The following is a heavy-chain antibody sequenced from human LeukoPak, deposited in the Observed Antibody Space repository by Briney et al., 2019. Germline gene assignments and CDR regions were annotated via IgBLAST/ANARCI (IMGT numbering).Heavy chain of an antibody. CDR2: INHSGST. CDR1: GGSFSGYY. Sequence: PSETLSLTCAVYGGSFSGYYWSWIRQPPGKGLEWIGEINHSGSTNYNPSLKSRVTISVDTSKNQFSLKLSSVTAADTAVYYCAIGPKYYYDSSGYNGYWGQGTLVTVSS. V-gene: IGHV4-34*01. CDR3: AIGPKYYYDSSGYNGY. J-gene: IGHJ4*02. D-gene: IGHD3-22*01.